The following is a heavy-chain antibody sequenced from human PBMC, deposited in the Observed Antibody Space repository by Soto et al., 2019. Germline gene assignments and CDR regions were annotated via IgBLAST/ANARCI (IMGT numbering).Heavy chain of an antibody. Sequence: PSETLSLTCTVAGDSISSRSYNWGWNRQKTGKGVEWSGSIYYSGRTYNNPSLRSRVSMSIDTSKDHFSLKLKSVTAADTALSFCASQRTSVVTQAYFDVWGPGSLVTVSS. CDR3: ASQRTSVVTQAYFDV. D-gene: IGHD2-21*02. V-gene: IGHV4-39*01. J-gene: IGHJ4*02. CDR2: IYYSGRT. CDR1: GDSISSRSYN.